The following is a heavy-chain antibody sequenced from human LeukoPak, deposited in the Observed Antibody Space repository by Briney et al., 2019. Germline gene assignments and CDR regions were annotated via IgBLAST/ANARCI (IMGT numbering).Heavy chain of an antibody. CDR2: INPDGGS. CDR3: ARSGVATCHY. V-gene: IGHV3-23*01. Sequence: GSLRLSFQASGFSFSDYAMSWVRPAPGEGLEWVSSINPDGGSFFADSVKGRFTISRDDSRSVVYLQMNTLSAEDTAVYYCARSGVATCHYWGQGILVTVSS. D-gene: IGHD3-10*01. J-gene: IGHJ4*02. CDR1: GFSFSDYA.